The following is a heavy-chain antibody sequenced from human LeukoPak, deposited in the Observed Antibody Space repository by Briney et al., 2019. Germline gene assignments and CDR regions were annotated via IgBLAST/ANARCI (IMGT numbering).Heavy chain of an antibody. CDR2: ISWNSGSI. J-gene: IGHJ4*02. Sequence: PGGSLRLSCAASGFTFDDYAMHWVRQAPGKGLEWVSGISWNSGSIGYADSVKGRFTISRDNAKNSLYLQMNSLRAEDTAVYYCARGGPYYYDSSGYYYWGQGTLVTVSS. CDR3: ARGGPYYYDSSGYYY. V-gene: IGHV3-9*01. CDR1: GFTFDDYA. D-gene: IGHD3-22*01.